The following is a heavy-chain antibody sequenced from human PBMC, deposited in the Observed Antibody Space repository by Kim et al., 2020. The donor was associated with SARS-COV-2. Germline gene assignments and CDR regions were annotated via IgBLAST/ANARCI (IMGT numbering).Heavy chain of an antibody. V-gene: IGHV4-39*01. CDR3: ARQKAAAGYGMDV. D-gene: IGHD6-13*01. CDR2: IYYSGST. Sequence: SETLSLTCTVSGGSISSSSYYWGWIRQPPGKGLEWIGSIYYSGSTYYNPSLKSRVTISVDTSKNQFSLKLSSVTAADTAVYYCARQKAAAGYGMDVWGQGTTVTVSS. J-gene: IGHJ6*02. CDR1: GGSISSSSYY.